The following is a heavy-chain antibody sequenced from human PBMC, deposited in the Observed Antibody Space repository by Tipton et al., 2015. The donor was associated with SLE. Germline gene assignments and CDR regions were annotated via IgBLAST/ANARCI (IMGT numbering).Heavy chain of an antibody. CDR1: GGSLSGDY. CDR2: INQSGST. Sequence: TLSLTCGVYGGSLSGDYWSWIRKPPGKGLEWIGEINQSGSTNYNPSLKSRITISVDTSRKQFSLELRSVTAAGTAFYYCARRSDGDAFDIWGQGTMANVSS. CDR3: ARRSDGDAFDI. V-gene: IGHV4-34*01. J-gene: IGHJ3*02.